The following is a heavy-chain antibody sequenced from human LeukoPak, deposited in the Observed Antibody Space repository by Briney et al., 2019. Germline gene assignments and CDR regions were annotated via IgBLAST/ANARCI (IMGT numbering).Heavy chain of an antibody. CDR2: IYYSGST. CDR1: GDSISSGSYY. D-gene: IGHD6-13*01. V-gene: IGHV4-61*01. Sequence: SQTLSLTCTVSGDSISSGSYYWSWIRQPPGKGLEWIGYIYYSGSTNYNPSLKSRVTISVDTSKNQFSLKLSSVTAADTAVYYCARDGGSSSWYGWVDYWGQGTLVTVSS. CDR3: ARDGGSSSWYGWVDY. J-gene: IGHJ4*02.